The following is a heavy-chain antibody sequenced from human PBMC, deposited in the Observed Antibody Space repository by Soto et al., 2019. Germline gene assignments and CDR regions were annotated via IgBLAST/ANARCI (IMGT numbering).Heavy chain of an antibody. D-gene: IGHD3-22*01. CDR2: IIPIIGII. J-gene: IGHJ5*02. CDR3: AGDSDSNYNDSHASSYP. V-gene: IGHV1-69*08. CDR1: GGTFSTYT. Sequence: QVQLVQSGAEVKKPGSSVKVSCKASGGTFSTYTITWVRQAPGQGLEWMGRIIPIIGIINYAQKFQGRVTTTADKFTGTAYMELIRLRSDDTAVYYCAGDSDSNYNDSHASSYPWGQGALVTVSS.